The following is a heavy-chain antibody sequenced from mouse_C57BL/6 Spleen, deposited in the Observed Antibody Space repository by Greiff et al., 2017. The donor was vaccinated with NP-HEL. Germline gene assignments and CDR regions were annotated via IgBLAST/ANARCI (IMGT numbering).Heavy chain of an antibody. CDR3: ARGLLYYCGSNPFDY. CDR1: GYAFSSSW. D-gene: IGHD1-1*01. J-gene: IGHJ2*01. Sequence: VQLQQSGPELVKPGASVKISCKASGYAFSSSWMNWVKQRPGKGLEWIGRIYPGDGDTNYNGKFKGKATLTADNSSSTAYMQLSSLTSEDSAVYFCARGLLYYCGSNPFDYWGQGTTLTVSS. V-gene: IGHV1-82*01. CDR2: IYPGDGDT.